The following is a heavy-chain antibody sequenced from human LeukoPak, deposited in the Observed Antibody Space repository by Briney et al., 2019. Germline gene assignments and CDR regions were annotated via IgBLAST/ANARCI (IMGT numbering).Heavy chain of an antibody. CDR2: IWYDGSNK. CDR3: ARDGGQDYGDSDYFGY. V-gene: IGHV3-33*01. CDR1: GFTFSSYG. D-gene: IGHD4-17*01. Sequence: GRSLRLSCAASGFTFSSYGMHWVRQAPGKGLEWVAVIWYDGSNKYYADSVKGRFTISRDNSKNTLYLQMNSLRAEDTAVYYCARDGGQDYGDSDYFGYWGQGTLVTVSS. J-gene: IGHJ4*02.